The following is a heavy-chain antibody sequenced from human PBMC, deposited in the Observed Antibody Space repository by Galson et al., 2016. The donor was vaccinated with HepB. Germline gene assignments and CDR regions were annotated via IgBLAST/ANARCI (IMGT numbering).Heavy chain of an antibody. D-gene: IGHD3-16*01. CDR3: ARARSWGGYYFDN. J-gene: IGHJ4*02. V-gene: IGHV3-7*05. CDR1: GFTFSNYW. Sequence: SLRLSCAASGFTFSNYWMSWVRQAPGKGLEWVASIKQDGSEKYYVDSVKGRFTISRDNAKNSLYLQMNSLRVEDTAVYYCARARSWGGYYFDNWVQGNLFTVSS. CDR2: IKQDGSEK.